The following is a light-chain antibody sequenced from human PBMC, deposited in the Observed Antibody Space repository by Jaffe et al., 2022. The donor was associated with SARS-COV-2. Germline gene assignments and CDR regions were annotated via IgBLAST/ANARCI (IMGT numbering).Light chain of an antibody. J-gene: IGLJ1*01. V-gene: IGLV3-19*01. Sequence: SSELTQDPAVSVALGQTVRITCQGDSLRSYYASWYQQKPGQAPLLVIYGKNSRPSGIPDRFSGSSSGNTASLTITGAQAEDEADYYCNSRDSSGNHLGVFGTGSKVTVL. CDR3: NSRDSSGNHLGV. CDR2: GKN. CDR1: SLRSYY.